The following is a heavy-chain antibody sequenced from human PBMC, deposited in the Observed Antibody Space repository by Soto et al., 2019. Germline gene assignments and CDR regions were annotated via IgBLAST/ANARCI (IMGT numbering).Heavy chain of an antibody. D-gene: IGHD5-12*01. CDR1: GLTFSSYA. V-gene: IGHV3-23*01. J-gene: IGHJ4*02. Sequence: PGGSLRLSCAASGLTFSSYAMSWVRQAPGKGLEWVSAISGSGGSTYYAGSVKGRFTISRENAKNSLYLQMNSLRAGDTAVYYCARAIPQRRDGYDFGYYFDYWGLGTLVTVSS. CDR2: ISGSGGST. CDR3: ARAIPQRRDGYDFGYYFDY.